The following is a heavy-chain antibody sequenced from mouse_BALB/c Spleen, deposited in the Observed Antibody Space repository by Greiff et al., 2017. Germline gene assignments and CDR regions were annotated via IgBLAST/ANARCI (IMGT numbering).Heavy chain of an antibody. CDR2: INPSSGYT. V-gene: IGHV1-4*01. CDR1: GYTFTSYT. J-gene: IGHJ1*01. CDR3: ARDHYYGSSYWYFDV. Sequence: QVQLQQSGAELARPGASVKMSCTASGYTFTSYTMHWVKQSPGQGLEWIGYINPSSGYTNYNQKFKDKATLTADKSSSTAYMQLSSLTSEDSAVYYCARDHYYGSSYWYFDVWGAGTTVTVSS. D-gene: IGHD1-1*01.